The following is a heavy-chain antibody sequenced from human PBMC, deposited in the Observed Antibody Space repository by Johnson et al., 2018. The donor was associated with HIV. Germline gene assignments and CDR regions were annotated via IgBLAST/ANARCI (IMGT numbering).Heavy chain of an antibody. V-gene: IGHV3-30*04. J-gene: IGHJ3*01. Sequence: HVQLVESGGGLVQPGGSLRLSCAASGFTFSSYAMHWVRQAPGKGLEWVAVISYDGSNKYYADSVKGRFTISRDNSKNTLYLQMNSLRAEDTAVYYCAREGGAHCTGGVCYRSTDAFDFWGQGTMVTVSS. D-gene: IGHD2-8*02. CDR2: ISYDGSNK. CDR1: GFTFSSYA. CDR3: AREGGAHCTGGVCYRSTDAFDF.